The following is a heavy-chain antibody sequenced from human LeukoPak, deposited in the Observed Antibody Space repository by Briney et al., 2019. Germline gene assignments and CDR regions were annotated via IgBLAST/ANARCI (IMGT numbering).Heavy chain of an antibody. J-gene: IGHJ5*02. D-gene: IGHD4-17*01. CDR3: ARDIWYGDYLLYNWFDP. Sequence: PSETLSLTCTVSGGSISSGGYYWSWIRQHPGKGLEWIGYIYYSGSTYYNPSLKSRVTISVDTSKNQFSLQLNSVTPEDTAVYYCARDIWYGDYLLYNWFDPWGQGTLVTVSS. CDR2: IYYSGST. CDR1: GGSISSGGYY. V-gene: IGHV4-31*03.